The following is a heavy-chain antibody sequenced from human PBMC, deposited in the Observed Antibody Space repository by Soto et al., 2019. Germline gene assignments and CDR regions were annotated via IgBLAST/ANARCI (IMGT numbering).Heavy chain of an antibody. D-gene: IGHD4-17*01. Sequence: ASVKVSCKASGYTFSSFGITWVRQAPGQGLEWMGWISAYNENTNYAQKFQGRVTMTTDTSTSIAYMELSSLRSEDTAVYYCASESYGGEFDYWG. J-gene: IGHJ4*01. CDR1: GYTFSSFG. CDR3: ASESYGGEFDY. CDR2: ISAYNENT. V-gene: IGHV1-18*01.